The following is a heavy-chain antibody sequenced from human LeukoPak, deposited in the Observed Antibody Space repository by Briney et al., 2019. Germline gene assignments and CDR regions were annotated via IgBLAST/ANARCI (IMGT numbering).Heavy chain of an antibody. CDR3: ARDHEGYFDY. V-gene: IGHV4-59*01. CDR2: IYYSGST. J-gene: IGHJ4*02. CDR1: GGSISSYY. Sequence: PSETLSLTCTVSGGSISSYYWSWIRQPPGKGLEWIGYIYYSGSTNYNPSLKSRVTISVDTSKNQFSLKLSSVTAADTAVYYCARDHEGYFDYWGQGTLVTVSS.